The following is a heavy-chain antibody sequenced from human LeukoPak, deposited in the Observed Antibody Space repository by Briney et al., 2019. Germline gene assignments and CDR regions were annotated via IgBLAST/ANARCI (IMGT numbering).Heavy chain of an antibody. CDR1: GFVFRNYF. Sequence: PGGSLRLSCAASGFVFRNYFMSWVRQAPGKGLEWVASIKNDGSERYYVDSVRGRYTISRDNTKNSLFLQMSSLRAEDTAVYYCATDRGWRTSGYYLYYFEYWGQRTLVTFSS. CDR3: ATDRGWRTSGYYLYYFEY. J-gene: IGHJ4*02. CDR2: IKNDGSER. V-gene: IGHV3-7*01. D-gene: IGHD3-3*01.